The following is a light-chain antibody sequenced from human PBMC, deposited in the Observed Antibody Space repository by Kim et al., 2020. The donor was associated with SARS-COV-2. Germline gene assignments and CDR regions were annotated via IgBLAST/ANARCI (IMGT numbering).Light chain of an antibody. CDR3: QQYYTTPYT. Sequence: RATFNCKSSQSVLYSSNNQNYLAWYQQKPGQPPQLLIYWASTRQYGVPDRFSGSGSGTDFTLSISSLQAEDVAVYYCQQYYTTPYTFGQGTKLEI. J-gene: IGKJ2*01. CDR1: QSVLYSSNNQNY. CDR2: WAS. V-gene: IGKV4-1*01.